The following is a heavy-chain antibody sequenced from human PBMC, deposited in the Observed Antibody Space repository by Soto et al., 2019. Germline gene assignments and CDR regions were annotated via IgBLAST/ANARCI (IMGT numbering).Heavy chain of an antibody. D-gene: IGHD5-18*01. Sequence: QVQLVQSGAEVKKPGASVKVSCKASGYTFTGYYMHWVRQAPGQGLEWMGWINPNRGGTNYAQKFQGRVTMTRDTSISTPYMELSRLRSDDTAVYYCARDGGHSSYGVDPWGQGTLVTVSS. CDR2: INPNRGGT. V-gene: IGHV1-2*02. J-gene: IGHJ5*02. CDR3: ARDGGHSSYGVDP. CDR1: GYTFTGYY.